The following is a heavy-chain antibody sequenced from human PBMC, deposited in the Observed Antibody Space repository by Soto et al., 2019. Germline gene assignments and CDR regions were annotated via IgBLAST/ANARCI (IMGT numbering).Heavy chain of an antibody. Sequence: EVQLLESGGGLVQPGGSLRLSCAASGFTFSSYAMSWVRQAPGKGLEWVSAISGSGGSTYYAASVKGRFTIARDNSKKTLYLQMNGLRAEDTAVYYCAKLQAEYDSSGYVFDYWSQVTLVIVAS. CDR2: ISGSGGST. CDR3: AKLQAEYDSSGYVFDY. CDR1: GFTFSSYA. V-gene: IGHV3-23*01. D-gene: IGHD3-22*01. J-gene: IGHJ4*02.